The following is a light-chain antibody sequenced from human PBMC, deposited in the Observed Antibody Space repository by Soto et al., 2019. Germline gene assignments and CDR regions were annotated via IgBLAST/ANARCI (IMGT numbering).Light chain of an antibody. V-gene: IGKV3-20*01. J-gene: IGKJ1*01. CDR2: GAS. Sequence: EIVLTQSPGTLSLSLGERATLSCRASQSISSSYLAWYQQKPGQAPRLLIYGASSRATGIPDRFSGSGSGTDFTLTISRREPEDFAVYYCQQYGRTFGQGTKVEIK. CDR3: QQYGRT. CDR1: QSISSSY.